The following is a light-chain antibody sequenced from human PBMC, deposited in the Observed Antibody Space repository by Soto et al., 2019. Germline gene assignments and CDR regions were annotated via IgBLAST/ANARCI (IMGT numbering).Light chain of an antibody. V-gene: IGKV3-20*01. J-gene: IGKJ1*01. CDR3: QQYGSSPAT. CDR1: QSVSSSY. CDR2: GAS. Sequence: EMVMTQSPVTLSVSPGESATLSCRASQSVSSSYLAWYQQKPGQAPRLLIYGASSRATGIPDRFSGSGSGTDFTLTISRLEPEDFAVYYCQQYGSSPATFGQGTKVDI.